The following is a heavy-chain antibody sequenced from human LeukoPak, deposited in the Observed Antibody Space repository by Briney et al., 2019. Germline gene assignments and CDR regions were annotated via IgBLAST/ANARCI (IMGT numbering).Heavy chain of an antibody. J-gene: IGHJ5*02. CDR1: GFTFSSYS. CDR2: ISSSSSYI. Sequence: PGGSLRLSCAASGFTFSSYSMNWVRQAPGKGLEWVSSISSSSSYIYYADSVKGRFTISRDNAKNSLYLQMNSLRAEDTAVYYCAREGLPDSSSWYPSSPPKNDWFDPWGQGTLVTVSS. D-gene: IGHD6-13*01. V-gene: IGHV3-21*01. CDR3: AREGLPDSSSWYPSSPPKNDWFDP.